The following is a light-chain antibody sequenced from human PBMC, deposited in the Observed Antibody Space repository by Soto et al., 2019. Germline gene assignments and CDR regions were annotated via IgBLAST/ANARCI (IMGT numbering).Light chain of an antibody. CDR3: QQYGSSPPMYT. Sequence: EIVLTQSPGTLSLSPGERATLSCRASQSVSSSYLAWNQQKPGQAPRLLIYGASSRATGTPDRFSGSVSGTDITLTISRLEPEEFAVYYCQQYGSSPPMYTFGQGTKLEIK. V-gene: IGKV3-20*01. CDR1: QSVSSSY. J-gene: IGKJ2*01. CDR2: GAS.